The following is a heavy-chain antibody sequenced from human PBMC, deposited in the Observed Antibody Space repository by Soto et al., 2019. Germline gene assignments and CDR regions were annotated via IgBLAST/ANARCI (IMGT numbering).Heavy chain of an antibody. D-gene: IGHD6-19*01. V-gene: IGHV3-30*03. CDR1: RFTLSPYG. J-gene: IGHJ4*02. Sequence: QVQLVESGGGVVQPGRSLRLSCAASRFTLSPYGMHWLRQAPGKGLEWVAFISYDGGREHYADSVKGRFTISRDNSKNTRTLQMDSLRTEDTATYSCARGGWVGFGHSATQNFDYWGQGTLVTVST. CDR3: ARGGWVGFGHSATQNFDY. CDR2: ISYDGGRE.